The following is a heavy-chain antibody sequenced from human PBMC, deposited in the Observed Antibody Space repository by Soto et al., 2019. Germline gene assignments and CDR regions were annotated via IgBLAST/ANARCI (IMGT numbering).Heavy chain of an antibody. CDR1: GYTFTSYG. CDR2: ISAYNGNT. D-gene: IGHD1-1*01. V-gene: IGHV1-18*01. CDR3: ARDLLERHGYSDAFDI. J-gene: IGHJ3*02. Sequence: GASVKVSCKASGYTFTSYGISWVRQAPGQGLEWMGWISAYNGNTNYAQKLQGRVTMTTDTSTGTAYMELRSLRSDDTAVYYCARDLLERHGYSDAFDIWGQGTMVTVSS.